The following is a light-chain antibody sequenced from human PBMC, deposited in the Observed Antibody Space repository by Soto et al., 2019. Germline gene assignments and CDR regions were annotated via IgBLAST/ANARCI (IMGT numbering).Light chain of an antibody. V-gene: IGKV3-15*01. CDR3: QQFHNWPLS. Sequence: EIVLTQSPATLSVSPGERATLSCRASQTVSTNLAWFQQKPGQAPRLLIYGTSTRAAGIRARFSGSGSGTEFTLTISGLQSEDVAVYYCQQFHNWPLSFGGGTKVEIK. CDR1: QTVSTN. J-gene: IGKJ4*01. CDR2: GTS.